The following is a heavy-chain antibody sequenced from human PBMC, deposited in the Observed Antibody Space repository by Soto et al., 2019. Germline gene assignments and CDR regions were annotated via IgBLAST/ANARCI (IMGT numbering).Heavy chain of an antibody. D-gene: IGHD6-13*01. Sequence: GGSLRLSCAASGFTFSSYSVNWVRQAPGKGLEWVSSISSSSSYTYYADSVKGRFTISRDNAKNTLYLQMNSLRAEDTAVYYCATQYSSSWYYYGMDVRGQGTTVTVSS. CDR3: ATQYSSSWYYYGMDV. CDR2: ISSSSSYT. V-gene: IGHV3-21*04. CDR1: GFTFSSYS. J-gene: IGHJ6*02.